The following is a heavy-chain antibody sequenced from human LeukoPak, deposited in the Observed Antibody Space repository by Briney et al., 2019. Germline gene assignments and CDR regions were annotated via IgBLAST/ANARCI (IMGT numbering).Heavy chain of an antibody. Sequence: ASVKVSCKASGYTFTGYYMHWVRQAPGQGLEWLGWINPNSGGTNYAQKFQGRVTMTRDTSISTAYMELSRRRSDDTAVYYCARDHFRLVRGSPDAFDIWGQGTMVTVSS. CDR3: ARDHFRLVRGSPDAFDI. CDR2: INPNSGGT. CDR1: GYTFTGYY. J-gene: IGHJ3*02. V-gene: IGHV1-2*02. D-gene: IGHD3-10*01.